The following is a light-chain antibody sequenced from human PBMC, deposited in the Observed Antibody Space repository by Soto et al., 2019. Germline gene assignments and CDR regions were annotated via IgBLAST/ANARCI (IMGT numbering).Light chain of an antibody. CDR1: SSDVGGYNY. J-gene: IGLJ3*02. CDR2: EVS. V-gene: IGLV2-8*01. Sequence: QSALTQPHSASGSPGQSVTISCTGTSSDVGGYNYVSWYQQHPGKAPKLMIYEVSNRPSGVPDRFSGSKSDNTASLTVSGLRAEDEADYYCKSYAGSNTWVFGGGTKLTVL. CDR3: KSYAGSNTWV.